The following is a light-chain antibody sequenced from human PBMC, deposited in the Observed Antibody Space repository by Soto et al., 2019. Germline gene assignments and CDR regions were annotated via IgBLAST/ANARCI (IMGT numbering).Light chain of an antibody. CDR2: GAS. J-gene: IGKJ1*01. Sequence: EIVLMQSPGTLSLSPGERATLSCRASQSIRSNYLAWYQQKPGQAPRLLIYGASSRATGIPDRFSGSGSGTDFTLTISRPEPEDLAVYFCQQRSNWPRTFGQGTKVEIK. CDR1: QSIRSNY. V-gene: IGKV3D-20*02. CDR3: QQRSNWPRT.